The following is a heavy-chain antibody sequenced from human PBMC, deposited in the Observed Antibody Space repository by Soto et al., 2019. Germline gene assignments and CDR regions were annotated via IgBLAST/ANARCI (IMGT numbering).Heavy chain of an antibody. D-gene: IGHD2-2*01. Sequence: SETLSLTCTVSGGSISSSSYYWGWIRQPPGKGLEWIGSIYYSGSTYYNPSLKSRVTISVDTSKNQFSLKLSSVTAADTAVYYCARVTLGYCSSTSCYQEYYFDYWGQGTLVTVSS. CDR2: IYYSGST. J-gene: IGHJ4*02. CDR1: GGSISSSSYY. CDR3: ARVTLGYCSSTSCYQEYYFDY. V-gene: IGHV4-39*07.